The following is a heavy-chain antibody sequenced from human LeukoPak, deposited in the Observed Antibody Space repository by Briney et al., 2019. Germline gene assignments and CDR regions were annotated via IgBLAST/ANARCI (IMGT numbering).Heavy chain of an antibody. CDR1: GLTLSSYA. CDR3: ARALDSRYTAMVFGY. CDR2: ISYDGSNK. D-gene: IGHD5-18*01. V-gene: IGHV3-30-3*01. J-gene: IGHJ4*02. Sequence: AGGSLRLSCAASGLTLSSYAMHWVRQAPGKGLEWVAVISYDGSNKYYADSVKGGFTISRDNSKNTLYLQMNSLRAEDTAVYYCARALDSRYTAMVFGYWGQGTLVTVSS.